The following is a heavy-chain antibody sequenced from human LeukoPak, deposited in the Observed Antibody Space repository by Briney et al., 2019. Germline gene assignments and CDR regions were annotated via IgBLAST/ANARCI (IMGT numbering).Heavy chain of an antibody. CDR1: GFTFSSHG. CDR3: AKEGHCDTDCYSFDN. CDR2: TSFDGRNT. V-gene: IGHV3-30*18. J-gene: IGHJ4*02. D-gene: IGHD2-21*02. Sequence: GGSLRLSCAASGFTFSSHGMHWVRQAPGKGLEWVAGTSFDGRNTDYADSVEGRFTISRDNSKNTVYLQMSRLTVEDTALYYCAKEGHCDTDCYSFDNWGQGALVTVSS.